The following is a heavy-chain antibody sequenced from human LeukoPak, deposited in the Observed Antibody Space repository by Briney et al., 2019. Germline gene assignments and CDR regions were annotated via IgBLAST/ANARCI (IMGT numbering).Heavy chain of an antibody. Sequence: ASVKVSCKASGYTFTSFDTNWVRQATGQGLEWMGWMNPNSGNTGYAQKFQGRVTMTRNTSISTAYMELSSLRSEDTAVYYCASSSGTDAYYFDYWGQGTLVTVSS. J-gene: IGHJ4*02. V-gene: IGHV1-8*01. D-gene: IGHD3-22*01. CDR2: MNPNSGNT. CDR1: GYTFTSFD. CDR3: ASSSGTDAYYFDY.